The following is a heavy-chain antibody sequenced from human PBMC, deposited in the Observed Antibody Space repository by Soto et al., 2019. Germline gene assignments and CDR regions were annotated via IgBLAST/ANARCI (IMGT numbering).Heavy chain of an antibody. CDR1: GGSISSSSYY. CDR3: ARLQREINWFDP. D-gene: IGHD6-25*01. V-gene: IGHV4-39*01. Sequence: QLQLQESGPGLVKPSETLSLTCTVSGGSISSSSYYWGWIRQPPGKGLEWIGSIYYSGSTYYNPSLKSRVTISVDTSKNQFSLKLSSVTAADTAVYYCARLQREINWFDPWGQGTLVTVSS. CDR2: IYYSGST. J-gene: IGHJ5*02.